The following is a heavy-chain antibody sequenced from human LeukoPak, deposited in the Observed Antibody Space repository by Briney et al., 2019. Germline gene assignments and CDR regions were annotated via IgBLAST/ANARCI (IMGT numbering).Heavy chain of an antibody. CDR1: GYTFTSYG. CDR3: ARDPGIAVTMMSDY. Sequence: ASVKVSCKASGYTFTSYGISWVRQAPGQGLEWMGWNSGDNADTSYAQRFQGRVTISTDTSTSTACIELRSLRSDDTAVYYCARDPGIAVTMMSDYWGQGTLVTVSS. CDR2: NSGDNADT. J-gene: IGHJ4*02. D-gene: IGHD3-22*01. V-gene: IGHV1-18*01.